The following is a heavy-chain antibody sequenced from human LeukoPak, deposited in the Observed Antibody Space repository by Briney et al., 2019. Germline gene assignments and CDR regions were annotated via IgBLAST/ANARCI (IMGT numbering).Heavy chain of an antibody. CDR1: GFTVSSNY. CDR2: IYSGGST. Sequence: GGSLRLSCAASGFTVSSNYMSWVRQAPGKGLEWVSVIYSGGSTYYADSVKGRFTISRDNSKNTLYLQMNSLRAEDTAVYYCARDSSSSWYYHGMDVWGQGTTVTVSS. V-gene: IGHV3-66*01. CDR3: ARDSSSSWYYHGMDV. J-gene: IGHJ6*02. D-gene: IGHD6-13*01.